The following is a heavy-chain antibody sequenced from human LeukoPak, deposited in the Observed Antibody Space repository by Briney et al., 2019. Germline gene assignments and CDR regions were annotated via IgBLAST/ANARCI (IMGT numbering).Heavy chain of an antibody. CDR3: SRKGNAFDF. D-gene: IGHD3-10*01. CDR2: IKLDVSET. V-gene: IGHV3-7*01. J-gene: IGHJ3*01. CDR1: GFTFSSYW. Sequence: GRSLRLSCAASGFTFSSYWMTWVRRAPGKGLEWVANIKLDVSETYYVDSVRGRFTISRDNTKSSLYLQMDSLRAEDTAVYYCSRKGNAFDFWGQGTMVTVSS.